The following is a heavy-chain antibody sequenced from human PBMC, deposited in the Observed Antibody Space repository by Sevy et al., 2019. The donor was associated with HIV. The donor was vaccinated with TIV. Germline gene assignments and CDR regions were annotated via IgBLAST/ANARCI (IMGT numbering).Heavy chain of an antibody. D-gene: IGHD6-19*01. J-gene: IGHJ4*02. Sequence: SETLSLTCTVSGGSISSYYWSWIRQPAGKGLEWIGRIHTSGSTNYNPSLKSRVTMSVDTSKNQFSLKLSSVTAADTAVYYCARAQSRISSGWYYFDYWGQGTLVTVSS. CDR3: ARAQSRISSGWYYFDY. CDR1: GGSISSYY. V-gene: IGHV4-4*07. CDR2: IHTSGST.